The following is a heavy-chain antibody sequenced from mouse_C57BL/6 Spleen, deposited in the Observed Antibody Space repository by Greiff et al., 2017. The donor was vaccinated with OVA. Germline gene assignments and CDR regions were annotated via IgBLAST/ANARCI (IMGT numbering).Heavy chain of an antibody. D-gene: IGHD1-1*01. CDR1: GYTFTSYD. J-gene: IGHJ2*01. Sequence: QVQLQQSGPELVKPGASVKLSCKASGYTFTSYDINWVKQRPGQGLEWIGWIYPRDGSTKYNEKFKGKATVTVDTSSSTAYRELHSLTSEDSAVYCWARGEGSSCFDYWGQGTTLTVSS. V-gene: IGHV1-85*01. CDR2: IYPRDGST. CDR3: ARGEGSSCFDY.